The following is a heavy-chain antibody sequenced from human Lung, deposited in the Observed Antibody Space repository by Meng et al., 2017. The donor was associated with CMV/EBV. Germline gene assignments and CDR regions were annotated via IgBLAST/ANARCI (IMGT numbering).Heavy chain of an antibody. Sequence: CAVCGGSISSSNWWSWVRQPPGKGLEWIGEIYHSGSTNYNPSLKSRVTISVDKSKNQFSLKLSSVTAADTAVYYCARDSGYQQGLDYWGQGTLVTVSS. CDR3: ARDSGYQQGLDY. CDR1: GGSISSSNW. J-gene: IGHJ4*02. D-gene: IGHD6-13*01. CDR2: IYHSGST. V-gene: IGHV4-4*02.